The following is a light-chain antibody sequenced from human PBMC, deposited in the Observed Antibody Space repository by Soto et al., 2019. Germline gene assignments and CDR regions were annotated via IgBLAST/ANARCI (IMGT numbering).Light chain of an antibody. CDR3: QSYDSSLSGVI. CDR1: SSNIGADYD. V-gene: IGLV1-40*01. CDR2: GNT. Sequence: QSVLTQPPSVSGAPGQRVTLSCTGSSSNIGADYDVHWYQHLPGTAPKLLIIGNTNRPSGVPDRFSGSKSGTSASLAITGLRPEDEAVYYCQSYDSSLSGVIFGGGTKLTVL. J-gene: IGLJ2*01.